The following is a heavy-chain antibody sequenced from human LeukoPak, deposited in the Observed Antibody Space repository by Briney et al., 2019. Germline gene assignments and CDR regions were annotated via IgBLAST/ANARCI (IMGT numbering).Heavy chain of an antibody. CDR3: ARGDHVRIYTQSHFDI. CDR1: GYTFTSYA. CDR2: INPSGGST. J-gene: IGHJ3*02. Sequence: GASVKVSCKASGYTFTSYAMNWVRQAPGQGPEWMGIINPSGGSTNYAQKFQGRVTMTRDTSTSTVYMELSSLRSEDTALYYCARGDHVRIYTQSHFDIWGQGTMVTVSS. D-gene: IGHD2/OR15-2a*01. V-gene: IGHV1-46*01.